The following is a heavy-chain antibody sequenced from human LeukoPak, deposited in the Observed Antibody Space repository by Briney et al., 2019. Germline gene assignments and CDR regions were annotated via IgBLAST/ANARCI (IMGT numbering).Heavy chain of an antibody. V-gene: IGHV1-69*13. J-gene: IGHJ3*02. CDR3: AREKGYGGNPLAFDI. Sequence: SVKVSCKASGGTFSSYAISWVRQAPGQGLEWMGGIIPIFGTANYAQKFQGRVTITADESTSTAYMELSSLRSEDTAVYYCAREKGYGGNPLAFDIWGQGTMVTVSS. D-gene: IGHD4-23*01. CDR1: GGTFSSYA. CDR2: IIPIFGTA.